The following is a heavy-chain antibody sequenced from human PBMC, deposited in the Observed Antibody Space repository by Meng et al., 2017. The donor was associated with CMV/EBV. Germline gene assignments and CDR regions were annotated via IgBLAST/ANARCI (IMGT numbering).Heavy chain of an antibody. CDR2: ISSSGSTI. Sequence: GGSLRLSCAASGFTFSDYYMSRIRQAPGKGLEWVSYISSSGSTIFYADSVEGRFTISRDNAKNTLYLQMNSLRAEDTAVYYCARDRDFGVVIGANWYFDLWGRGTLVTVSS. CDR1: GFTFSDYY. J-gene: IGHJ2*01. CDR3: ARDRDFGVVIGANWYFDL. D-gene: IGHD3-3*01. V-gene: IGHV3-11*04.